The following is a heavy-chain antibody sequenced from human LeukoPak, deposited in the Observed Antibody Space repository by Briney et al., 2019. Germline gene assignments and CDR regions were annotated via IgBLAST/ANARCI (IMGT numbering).Heavy chain of an antibody. CDR1: GGSISSYY. D-gene: IGHD6-19*01. Sequence: SQTLSLTCTVSGGSISSYYWSWIRHPARKGLEWIGRIYTSGSTNYNPSLKSRVTISVDESKNQFSLKLSSMTAADTAVYYCARDTAVAGIFDYWGQGTLVTVSS. V-gene: IGHV4-4*07. J-gene: IGHJ4*02. CDR3: ARDTAVAGIFDY. CDR2: IYTSGST.